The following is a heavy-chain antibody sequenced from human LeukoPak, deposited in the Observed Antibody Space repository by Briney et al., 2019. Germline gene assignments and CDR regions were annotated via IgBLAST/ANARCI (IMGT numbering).Heavy chain of an antibody. V-gene: IGHV1-18*01. D-gene: IGHD4-17*01. Sequence: ASVKVSYKTSGYTFTRYGISWVRQAPGQGLEWMGWISAYNGKTDYAQNVQARVTLTTDTSTSTAYMELRSLRSDDTAVYYCARDTYTSVTAMDVWGKGTTVTVSS. CDR2: ISAYNGKT. J-gene: IGHJ6*03. CDR3: ARDTYTSVTAMDV. CDR1: GYTFTRYG.